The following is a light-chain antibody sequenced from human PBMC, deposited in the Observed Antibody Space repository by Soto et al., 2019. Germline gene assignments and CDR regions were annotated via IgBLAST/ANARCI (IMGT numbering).Light chain of an antibody. Sequence: QSALTQPASVSGSPGQSITISCTGTSNDVGGYNYVSWYQQHPGKAPKLMIYEVSDRPSGVSNRFSVSKSGNTASLTISGIQAEDEADYYCSSYASSSTPGVFGTGTKLTVL. V-gene: IGLV2-14*01. J-gene: IGLJ1*01. CDR1: SNDVGGYNY. CDR3: SSYASSSTPGV. CDR2: EVS.